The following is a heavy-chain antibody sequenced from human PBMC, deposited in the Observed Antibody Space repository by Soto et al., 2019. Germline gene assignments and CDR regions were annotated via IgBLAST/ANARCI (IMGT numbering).Heavy chain of an antibody. CDR2: IGGRGGST. Sequence: PWGSRRLSGAASGFTFSSYAMSWVRQAPGKGLEWVSAIGGRGGSTYSADSVKGRFTISRDNSKNTLYLQMNGVRAETTAVYYCAKCMGAYCSRTSYTPTHYYDRMDVWGQGTQVTVSS. CDR3: AKCMGAYCSRTSYTPTHYYDRMDV. J-gene: IGHJ6*02. CDR1: GFTFSSYA. V-gene: IGHV3-23*01. D-gene: IGHD2-2*01.